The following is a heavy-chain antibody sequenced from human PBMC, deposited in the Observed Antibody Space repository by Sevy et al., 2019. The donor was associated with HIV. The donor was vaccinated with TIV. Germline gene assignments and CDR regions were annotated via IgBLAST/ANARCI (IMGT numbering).Heavy chain of an antibody. D-gene: IGHD5-18*01. CDR3: AKDQGGYNYAPGY. J-gene: IGHJ4*02. V-gene: IGHV3-30*18. CDR1: GLTFSTYG. Sequence: GGSLRLSCAASGLTFSTYGMHWVRQAPGKGLEWVAVISYDGNIQYYADSVKGRFTVSRVNSKNTLYLQMNSRRAEDSAVYYCAKDQGGYNYAPGYWGQGTLVTVSS. CDR2: ISYDGNIQ.